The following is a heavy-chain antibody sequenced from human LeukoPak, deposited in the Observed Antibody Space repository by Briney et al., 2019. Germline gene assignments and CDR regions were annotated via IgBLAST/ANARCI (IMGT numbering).Heavy chain of an antibody. CDR2: IYSGRST. CDR1: GFTVSSNY. Sequence: GGSLRLSCAASGFTVSSNYMSWVRQAPGKGLESVSVIYSGRSTYYADSVKGRFTIPRDNSNNTLYLQMNSLRAEDTAVYYCARVVPAANPDWFDPWGQGTLVTVSS. D-gene: IGHD2-2*01. CDR3: ARVVPAANPDWFDP. J-gene: IGHJ5*02. V-gene: IGHV3-66*02.